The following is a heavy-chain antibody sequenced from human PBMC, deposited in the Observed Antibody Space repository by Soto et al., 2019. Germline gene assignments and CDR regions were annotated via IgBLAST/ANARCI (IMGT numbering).Heavy chain of an antibody. D-gene: IGHD2-8*01. J-gene: IGHJ6*02. V-gene: IGHV1-2*04. CDR1: GYTFTGYY. Sequence: QVQLVQSGAEVKKPGASVKVSCKASGYTFTGYYMHWVRQAPGQGLEWMGWINPNSGGTNYAQKFQGWVTMTRETFISRAYMALSRLRSDDTAVYYCARDMSVASPLVYSAEDYYYYYYGMDVWGQGTTVTVSS. CDR3: ARDMSVASPLVYSAEDYYYYYYGMDV. CDR2: INPNSGGT.